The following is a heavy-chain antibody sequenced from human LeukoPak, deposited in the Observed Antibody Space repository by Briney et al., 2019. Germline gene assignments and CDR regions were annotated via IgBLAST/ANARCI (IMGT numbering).Heavy chain of an antibody. CDR2: ISAYNGNT. D-gene: IGHD4-17*01. Sequence: ASVKVSCKASGYTFTSFGISWVRQAPGQGLEWMGWISAYNGNTKYAQKLQDRVTMTTDTSTSTAYMELRSLRSDDTAVYYCARDYGDYVVDFRFFYWGQGTLVTVSS. J-gene: IGHJ4*02. CDR3: ARDYGDYVVDFRFFY. V-gene: IGHV1-18*01. CDR1: GYTFTSFG.